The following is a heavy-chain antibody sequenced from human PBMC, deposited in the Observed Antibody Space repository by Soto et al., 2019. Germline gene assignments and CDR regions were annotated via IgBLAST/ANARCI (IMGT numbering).Heavy chain of an antibody. D-gene: IGHD2-21*02. CDR2: IYHSGST. CDR3: ARELAYCGGDCRDYYYVLDF. J-gene: IGHJ6*02. V-gene: IGHV4-4*02. CDR1: GGSISSSNW. Sequence: PSETLSLTCAVSGGSISSSNWWSWVRQPPGKGLDWIGEIYHSGSTNYNPSLKSRVTISVDKSKNQFSLKLSSVTDADTAVYYCARELAYCGGDCRDYYYVLDFWGQGSSVIGSS.